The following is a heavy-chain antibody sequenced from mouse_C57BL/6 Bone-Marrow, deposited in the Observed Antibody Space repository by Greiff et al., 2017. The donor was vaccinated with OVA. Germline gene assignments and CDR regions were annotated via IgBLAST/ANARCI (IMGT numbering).Heavy chain of an antibody. Sequence: QVQLQQPGAELVMPGASVKLSCKASGYTFTSYWMHWVKQRPGQGLEWIGEIDPSDSYTTYNHKFKGKSTLTVDKPSSTAYMQLSSLTSEDSAVYDCASPSYCDYDGWYFDVWGTGPTVTVTS. J-gene: IGHJ1*03. D-gene: IGHD2-4*01. CDR1: GYTFTSYW. CDR2: IDPSDSYT. CDR3: ASPSYCDYDGWYFDV. V-gene: IGHV1-69*01.